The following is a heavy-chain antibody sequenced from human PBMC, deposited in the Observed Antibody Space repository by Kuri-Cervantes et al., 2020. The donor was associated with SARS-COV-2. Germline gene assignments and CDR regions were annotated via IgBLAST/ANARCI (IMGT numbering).Heavy chain of an antibody. V-gene: IGHV3-21*01. J-gene: IGHJ6*03. Sequence: GESLKISCAASGFTFSSYSMNWVRQAPGKGLEWVSSISSSSSYIYYADSVKGRFTISRDNAKNSLYLQMNSLRAEDTAVYYCARGWDHYYYYYVDVWGKGTTVTVSS. D-gene: IGHD1-26*01. CDR2: ISSSSSYI. CDR1: GFTFSSYS. CDR3: ARGWDHYYYYYVDV.